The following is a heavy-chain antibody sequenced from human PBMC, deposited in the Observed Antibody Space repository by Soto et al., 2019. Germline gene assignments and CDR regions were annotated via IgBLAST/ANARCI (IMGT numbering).Heavy chain of an antibody. J-gene: IGHJ3*02. V-gene: IGHV1-2*04. D-gene: IGHD5-12*01. CDR3: ARRATLHAFDI. CDR1: GHTFTCYY. CDR2: INPNSGGT. Sequence: ASVKVSCKAAGHTFTCYYMHWVRQAPGQGLEWMGWINPNSGGTNYAQKFQGWVTMTRDTSISTAYMELSRLRSDDTAVYYCARRATLHAFDIWGQGTMVTVSS.